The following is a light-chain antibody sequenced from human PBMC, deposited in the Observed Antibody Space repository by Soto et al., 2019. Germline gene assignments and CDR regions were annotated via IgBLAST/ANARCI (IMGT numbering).Light chain of an antibody. J-gene: IGLJ2*01. V-gene: IGLV3-10*01. CDR2: EDR. Sequence: SYELTQPPSLSVSPGQTARITCSGDALPKKYTYWYQQKSGQAPLLVIYEDRKRPSGIPERFSASSSGTMATLTINGVQVEDEADYYCYSTDSSGIRGVFGGGTKLTVL. CDR1: ALPKKY. CDR3: YSTDSSGIRGV.